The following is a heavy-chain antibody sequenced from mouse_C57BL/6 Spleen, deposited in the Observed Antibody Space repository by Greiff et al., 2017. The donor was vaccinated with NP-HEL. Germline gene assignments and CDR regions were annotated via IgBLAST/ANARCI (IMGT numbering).Heavy chain of an antibody. V-gene: IGHV1-54*01. CDR3: ARWDYYGSSYLGYFDY. CDR2: INPGSGGT. Sequence: QVQLQQSGAELVRPGTSVKVSCKASGYAFTNYLIEWVKQRPGQGLEWIGVINPGSGGTNYNEKFKGKATLTADKSSSTAYMQLSSLTSEDSAVYFCARWDYYGSSYLGYFDYWGQGTTLTVSS. J-gene: IGHJ2*01. CDR1: GYAFTNYL. D-gene: IGHD1-1*01.